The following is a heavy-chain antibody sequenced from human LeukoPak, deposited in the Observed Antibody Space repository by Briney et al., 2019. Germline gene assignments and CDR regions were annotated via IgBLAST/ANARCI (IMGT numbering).Heavy chain of an antibody. J-gene: IGHJ4*02. CDR1: GFTFGDYA. D-gene: IGHD3-22*01. CDR3: TRDRNAYYYDSRDGVESFXY. Sequence: GGSLRLSCTASGFTFGDYAMSWVRQAPGKGLEWVGFIRSKAYGGTTEYAASVKGRFTISRDDSKSIAYLQMNSLKTEDTAVYYCTRDRNAYYYDSRDGVESFXYWGQGTLVXX. CDR2: IRSKAYGGTT. V-gene: IGHV3-49*04.